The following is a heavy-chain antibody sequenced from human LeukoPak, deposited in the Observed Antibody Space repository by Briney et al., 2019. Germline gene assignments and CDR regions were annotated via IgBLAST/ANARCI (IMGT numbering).Heavy chain of an antibody. J-gene: IGHJ4*02. CDR3: ARDVGGWYDY. V-gene: IGHV4-59*01. CDR1: GGSISSYY. Sequence: PSETLSLTCTVSGGSISSYYWSWIRQPPGKGLEWIGYIYYSGSTNYNPSLKSRVTISVDTSKNQFSLKRSSVTAADTAVYYCARDVGGWYDYWGQGTLVTVSS. D-gene: IGHD6-19*01. CDR2: IYYSGST.